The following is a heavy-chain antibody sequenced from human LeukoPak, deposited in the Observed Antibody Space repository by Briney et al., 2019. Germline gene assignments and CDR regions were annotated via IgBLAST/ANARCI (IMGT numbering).Heavy chain of an antibody. V-gene: IGHV3-15*01. CDR3: TTVLIIAAAGPYRRYYFDY. CDR2: IKSKTDGGTT. CDR1: GFTFSSYG. D-gene: IGHD6-13*01. J-gene: IGHJ4*02. Sequence: GGSLRLSCAAPGFTFSSYGMHWVRQAPGKGLEWVGRIKSKTDGGTTDYAAPVKGRFTISRDDSKNTLYLQMNSLKTEDTAVYYCTTVLIIAAAGPYRRYYFDYWGQGTLVTVSS.